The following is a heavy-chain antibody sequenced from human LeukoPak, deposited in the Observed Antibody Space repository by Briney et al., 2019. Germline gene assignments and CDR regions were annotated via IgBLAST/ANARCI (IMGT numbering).Heavy chain of an antibody. V-gene: IGHV4-39*02. J-gene: IGHJ4*02. CDR2: IYYGGST. CDR1: GGSISSSNYY. Sequence: PSETLSLTCTVSGGSISSSNYYWGWIRQPPGKGLEWIGSIYYGGSTYYNPSLKSRVTISVDTSKNQFSLRLSSVTAADTAVYYCARDLRYDSSGFDRFDYWGQGTLVTVSS. D-gene: IGHD3-22*01. CDR3: ARDLRYDSSGFDRFDY.